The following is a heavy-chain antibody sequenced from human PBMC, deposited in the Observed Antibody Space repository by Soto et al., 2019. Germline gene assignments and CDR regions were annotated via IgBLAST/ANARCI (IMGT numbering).Heavy chain of an antibody. D-gene: IGHD6-13*01. V-gene: IGHV1-69*12. Sequence: QVHLVQSGAEVKKPGSSVKVSCKASGGSLSNHAINWVRQAPGQGLERIGRINPIFNTTNYAQKFQGRVTFTADESTVTAYMELSSLKHDDTAKYYCAREVAADGTFREDVFDIWGQGTMVTVSS. CDR2: INPIFNTT. J-gene: IGHJ3*02. CDR1: GGSLSNHA. CDR3: AREVAADGTFREDVFDI.